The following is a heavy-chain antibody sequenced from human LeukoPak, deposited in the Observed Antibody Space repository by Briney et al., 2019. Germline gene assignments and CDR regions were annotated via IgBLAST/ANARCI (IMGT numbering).Heavy chain of an antibody. D-gene: IGHD5-18*01. J-gene: IGHJ4*02. CDR1: GFTFSSYW. Sequence: PGGSLRLSCAASGFTFSSYWMSWVRQAPGKGLEWVANIKQDGSEEYYVDSVKGRFTISRDNAKNSLYLQMNSLRAEDTAVYYCASGQLWFRFDYWGQGTLVTVSS. CDR3: ASGQLWFRFDY. CDR2: IKQDGSEE. V-gene: IGHV3-7*01.